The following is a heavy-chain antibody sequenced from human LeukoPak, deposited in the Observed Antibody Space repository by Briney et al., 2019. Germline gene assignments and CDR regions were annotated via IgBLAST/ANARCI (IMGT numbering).Heavy chain of an antibody. J-gene: IGHJ3*02. D-gene: IGHD6-25*01. V-gene: IGHV4-4*07. CDR2: IYTSGST. Sequence: SETLSLTCTVSGGSISSYYWSWIRQPAGKGLEWIGRIYTSGSTNYNPSLKSRLTISVDTSKNQFSLKLSSVTAADTAVYYCAREQNNEYSSGDDAFDIWGQGTMVTVSS. CDR1: GGSISSYY. CDR3: AREQNNEYSSGDDAFDI.